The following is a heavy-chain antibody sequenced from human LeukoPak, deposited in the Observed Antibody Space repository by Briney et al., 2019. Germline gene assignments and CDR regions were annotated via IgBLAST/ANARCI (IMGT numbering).Heavy chain of an antibody. Sequence: SVKVSCKASGGTFSSYAISWVRQAPGQGLEWMGGIIPIFGTANYAQKFQGRVTITADESTSTAYMELSSLRSEDTAVYYCARDGGLVAAAGPFDYWGQGTLVTVSS. CDR2: IIPIFGTA. CDR3: ARDGGLVAAAGPFDY. V-gene: IGHV1-69*13. CDR1: GGTFSSYA. D-gene: IGHD6-13*01. J-gene: IGHJ4*02.